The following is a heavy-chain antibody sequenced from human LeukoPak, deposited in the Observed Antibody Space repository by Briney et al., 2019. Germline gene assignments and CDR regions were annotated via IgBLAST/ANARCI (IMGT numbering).Heavy chain of an antibody. J-gene: IGHJ6*03. D-gene: IGHD1-20*01. V-gene: IGHV4-30-4*08. Sequence: PSETLSLTCTVSGGSISSGDYYWSWIRQPPGKGLEWIGYFYFSASTYYHPSLKSRATISVDTSKNQFSLKLSSVTAADTAVYYCARTNWNDHGYYYYYYMDVWGKGTTVTVSS. CDR3: ARTNWNDHGYYYYYYMDV. CDR2: FYFSAST. CDR1: GGSISSGDYY.